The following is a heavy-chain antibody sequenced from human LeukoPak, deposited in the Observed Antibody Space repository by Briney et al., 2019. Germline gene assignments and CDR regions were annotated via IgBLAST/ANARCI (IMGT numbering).Heavy chain of an antibody. CDR3: ASSRSGWIYFDY. CDR2: ISYDGNNK. Sequence: GGSLRLSCAAYGFTFSSYAMHWVRQAPGKGLEWVAVISYDGNNKYYADSVKGRFTISRDNSKNTLYLQMNSLRAEDTAVYYCASSRSGWIYFDYWGQGTLVTVSS. CDR1: GFTFSSYA. J-gene: IGHJ4*02. D-gene: IGHD6-19*01. V-gene: IGHV3-30-3*01.